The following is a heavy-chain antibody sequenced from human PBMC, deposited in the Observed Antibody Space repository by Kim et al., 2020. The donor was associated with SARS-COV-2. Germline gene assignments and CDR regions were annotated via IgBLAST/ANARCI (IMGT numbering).Heavy chain of an antibody. CDR1: GGSISSSSYY. V-gene: IGHV4-39*01. CDR3: ARLGSSSTRRYYYYGMDV. Sequence: SETLSLTCTVSGGSISSSSYYWGWIRQPPGKGLEWIGSIYYSGSTYYNPSLKSRVTISVDTSKNQFSLKLSSVTAADTAVYYCARLGSSSTRRYYYYGMDVWGQGTTVTVSS. J-gene: IGHJ6*02. D-gene: IGHD2-2*01. CDR2: IYYSGST.